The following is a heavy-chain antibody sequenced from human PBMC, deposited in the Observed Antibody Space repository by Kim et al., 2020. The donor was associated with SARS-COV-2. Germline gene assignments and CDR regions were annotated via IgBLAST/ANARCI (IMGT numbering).Heavy chain of an antibody. CDR1: GGSISSYY. CDR2: IYTSGST. V-gene: IGHV4-4*07. CDR3: ARETIFGVVILDY. D-gene: IGHD3-3*01. J-gene: IGHJ4*02. Sequence: SETLSLTCTVSGGSISSYYWSWIRHPAGKGLEWIGRIYTSGSTNYNPPLKSRVTMSVDTSKNQFSLKLSSVTAADTAVYYCARETIFGVVILDYWGQGTLVTVSS.